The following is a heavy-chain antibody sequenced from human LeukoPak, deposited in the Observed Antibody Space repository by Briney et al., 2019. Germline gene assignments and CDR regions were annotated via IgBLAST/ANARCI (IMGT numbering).Heavy chain of an antibody. V-gene: IGHV1-8*01. D-gene: IGHD4-11*01. CDR2: MNPNSGNT. J-gene: IGHJ6*03. CDR3: ARVGTTVTTEDYYYYYYMDV. CDR1: GYTFTSYD. Sequence: ASVKVSCKASGYTFTSYDINWVRQAPGQGLEWMGWMNPNSGNTGYAQKFQGRVTMTRNTSISTAYMELSSLRSEDTAVYYCARVGTTVTTEDYYYYYYMDVWGKGTMVTVSS.